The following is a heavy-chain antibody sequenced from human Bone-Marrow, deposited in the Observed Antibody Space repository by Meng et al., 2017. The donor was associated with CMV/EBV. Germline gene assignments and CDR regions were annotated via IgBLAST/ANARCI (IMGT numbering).Heavy chain of an antibody. CDR3: ASSGRGSSGYYYYYGMDV. D-gene: IGHD3-22*01. J-gene: IGHJ6*01. CDR1: GFTFDDYA. CDR2: ISWNSGSI. Sequence: GGSLRLSCAASGFTFDDYAMHWVRQAPGKGLEWVSGISWNSGSIGYADSVKGRFTISRDNSKNTLYLQMNSLRAEDTAVYYCASSGRGSSGYYYYYGMDVWGQGHTVTCYS. V-gene: IGHV3-9*01.